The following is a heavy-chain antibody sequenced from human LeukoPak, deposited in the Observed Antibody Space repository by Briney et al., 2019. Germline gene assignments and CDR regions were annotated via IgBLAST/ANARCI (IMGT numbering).Heavy chain of an antibody. Sequence: PGGSLRLSCAASGFTFSSYEMNWVRQAPGKGLEWVSYISSSGSTIYYADSVKGRFTISRDNAKNSLYLQMNSLRAEDTAVYYCARDYFYGSGSPPRGYYYYYYMDVWGKGTTVTISS. CDR1: GFTFSSYE. CDR2: ISSSGSTI. CDR3: ARDYFYGSGSPPRGYYYYYYMDV. V-gene: IGHV3-48*03. J-gene: IGHJ6*03. D-gene: IGHD3-10*01.